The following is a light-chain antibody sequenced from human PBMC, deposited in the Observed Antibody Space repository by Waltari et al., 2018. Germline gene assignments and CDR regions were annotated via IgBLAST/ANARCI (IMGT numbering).Light chain of an antibody. CDR1: SGCRTKK. CDR3: GADHGSGSNFVRV. J-gene: IGLJ1*01. V-gene: IGLV9-49*03. CDR2: VDTGGIVG. Sequence: LTHAPSAPASLGASGTVRYTLSSGCRTKKVDWYQQRAGKGPRFVMRVDTGGIVGSRGDGIPDRFSVSGSGLNRYLTIRNIQEEDESDYHCGADHGSGSNFVRVFGGGTKVTVL.